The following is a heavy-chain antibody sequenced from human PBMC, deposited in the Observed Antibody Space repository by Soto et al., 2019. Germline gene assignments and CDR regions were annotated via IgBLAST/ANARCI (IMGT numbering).Heavy chain of an antibody. CDR3: VVHCSTSSCSY. D-gene: IGHD2-2*01. J-gene: IGHJ4*02. CDR1: GFTFSTYA. Sequence: EVQLSESGGGLVQPGGSLRVSCAASGFTFSTYAMSWVRQAPGKGLEWVSAIGGSAESAYYGDSVKGRFTISRDNSKNTVYLQMNSLRAEDTAVYYCVVHCSTSSCSYWGQGTLVTVSS. V-gene: IGHV3-23*01. CDR2: IGGSAESA.